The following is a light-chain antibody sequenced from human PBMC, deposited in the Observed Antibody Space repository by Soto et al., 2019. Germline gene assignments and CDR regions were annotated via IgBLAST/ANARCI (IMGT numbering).Light chain of an antibody. J-gene: IGKJ1*01. Sequence: EIVMTQSPATLSVSPGERATLSCRASQSVSSNLAWYQQKPGQAPRLLIYGASTRATGIPARFSGSGSGTEFTLTISSLQSEDYAVYYCHQYNNWPPWTFGQGTMVDVK. CDR2: GAS. CDR1: QSVSSN. CDR3: HQYNNWPPWT. V-gene: IGKV3-15*01.